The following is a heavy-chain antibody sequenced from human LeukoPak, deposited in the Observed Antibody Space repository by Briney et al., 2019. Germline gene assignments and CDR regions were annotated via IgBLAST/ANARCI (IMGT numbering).Heavy chain of an antibody. J-gene: IGHJ4*02. CDR2: ITHSGST. D-gene: IGHD1-26*01. CDR3: ARDRFGGSRN. CDR1: GFTFSSYA. Sequence: GSLRLSCAASGFTFSSYAMSWIRQPPGKGLEWIGEITHSGSTNYNPSLKSRVTMSVDTSKNQFSLKLSSVTAADTAVYYCARDRFGGSRNWGQGTLVTVSS. V-gene: IGHV4-34*01.